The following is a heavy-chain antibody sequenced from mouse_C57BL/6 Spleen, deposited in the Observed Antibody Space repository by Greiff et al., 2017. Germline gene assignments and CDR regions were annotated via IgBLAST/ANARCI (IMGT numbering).Heavy chain of an antibody. CDR1: GFSLTSYG. V-gene: IGHV2-2*01. CDR3: ARNPSYYYGSSYGAMDY. D-gene: IGHD1-1*01. Sequence: QVQLKESGPGLVQPSQSLSITCTVSGFSLTSYGVHWVRQSPGKGLEWLGVIWSGGSTDYNAAFISRLSISKDNSKSQVFFKMNSLQADDTAIYYCARNPSYYYGSSYGAMDYWGQGTSVTVSS. J-gene: IGHJ4*01. CDR2: IWSGGST.